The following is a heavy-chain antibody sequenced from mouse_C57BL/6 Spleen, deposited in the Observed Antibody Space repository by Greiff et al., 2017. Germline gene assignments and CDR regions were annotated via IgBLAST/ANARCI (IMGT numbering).Heavy chain of an antibody. J-gene: IGHJ3*01. CDR1: GYTFPDYE. V-gene: IGHV1-15*01. CDR2: IDPDTGGT. D-gene: IGHD2-5*01. CDR3: TRSGYSNYVAY. Sequence: QVQLQQSGAELVRPGASVTLSCKASGYTFPDYEMHWVKQTPVHGLEWIGAIDPDTGGTAYNQKFKGKAILTADKSSSTAYMELRSLTSEDSAVYYCTRSGYSNYVAYWGQGTLVTVSA.